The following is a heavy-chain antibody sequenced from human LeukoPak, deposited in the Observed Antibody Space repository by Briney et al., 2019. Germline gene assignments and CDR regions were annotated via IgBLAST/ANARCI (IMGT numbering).Heavy chain of an antibody. CDR3: ARQYCSSTSCYRNFDY. CDR1: GGSFSGYY. D-gene: IGHD2-2*01. J-gene: IGHJ4*02. Sequence: SETLSPTCAVYGGSFSGYYWSWIRQPPGKGLEWIGEINHSGSTNYNPSLKSRVTISVDTSKNQFSLKLSSVTAADTAVYYCARQYCSSTSCYRNFDYWGQGTLVTVSS. V-gene: IGHV4-34*01. CDR2: INHSGST.